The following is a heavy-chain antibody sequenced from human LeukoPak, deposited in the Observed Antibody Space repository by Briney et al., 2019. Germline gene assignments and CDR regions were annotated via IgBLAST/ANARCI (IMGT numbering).Heavy chain of an antibody. D-gene: IGHD4-4*01. CDR1: GGSFSGYY. CDR3: AREGSTTAFWFDP. J-gene: IGHJ5*02. V-gene: IGHV4-34*01. Sequence: SETLSLTCAVYGGSFSGYYWSWIRQPPGKGLEWIGEINHSGSTNYNPSLKSRVTMSVDTSKNQFSLKLSSVTAADTAVYYCAREGSTTAFWFDPWGQGTLVTVSS. CDR2: INHSGST.